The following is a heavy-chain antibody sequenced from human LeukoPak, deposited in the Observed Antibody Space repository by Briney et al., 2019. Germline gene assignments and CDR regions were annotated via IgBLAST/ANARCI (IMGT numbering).Heavy chain of an antibody. Sequence: GGSLKISCTGSGYSFTSYCIGWVRQVPGKGLEVVAIIYPGDYDTRYSPSFQGQVTISTDKSMSSACLQWTGLKSSETAMYYCACAYEGYPFDYWGQGTLVTVSS. J-gene: IGHJ4*02. V-gene: IGHV5-51*01. CDR2: IYPGDYDT. CDR3: ACAYEGYPFDY. CDR1: GYSFTSYC. D-gene: IGHD3-22*01.